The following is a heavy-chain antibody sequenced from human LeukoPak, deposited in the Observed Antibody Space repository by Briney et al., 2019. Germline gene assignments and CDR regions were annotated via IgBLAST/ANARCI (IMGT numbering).Heavy chain of an antibody. D-gene: IGHD6-19*01. CDR3: ARPFTPVAVAGAFDI. CDR1: GGSISSSSYY. J-gene: IGHJ3*02. CDR2: IYYSGST. Sequence: SETLSLTCTVSGGSISSSSYYWGWIRQPPGKGLEWIGSIYYSGSTYYNPSLKSRVTISVDTSKNQFSLKLSSVTAADTAVYYRARPFTPVAVAGAFDIWGQGTMVTVSS. V-gene: IGHV4-39*01.